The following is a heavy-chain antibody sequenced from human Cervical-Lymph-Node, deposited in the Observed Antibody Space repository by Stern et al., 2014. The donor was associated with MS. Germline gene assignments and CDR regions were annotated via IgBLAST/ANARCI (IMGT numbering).Heavy chain of an antibody. V-gene: IGHV3-21*01. J-gene: IGHJ6*02. CDR3: ARGHAMDV. CDR2: IRKTGNDM. Sequence: EVQLEESGGGLVKPGGSLRLSCAASGFTFSTYSMNWVRQAPGKGLEWVSFIRKTGNDMFYADSVKGRFTLSRDNAKESLYLQMDSLRVEDTAVYYCARGHAMDVWGQGTTVTVSS. CDR1: GFTFSTYS.